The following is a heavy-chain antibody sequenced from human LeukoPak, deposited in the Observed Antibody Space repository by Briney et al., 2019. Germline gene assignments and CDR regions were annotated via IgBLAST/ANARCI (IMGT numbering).Heavy chain of an antibody. CDR3: TKNGGYSDAFDI. CDR2: ISGDGGRT. CDR1: GFIFDDYA. Sequence: GGSLRLSCAASGFIFDDYAMHWVGQAPGKGLEWVSLISGDGGRTYYTDSVKGRFTISRDNSKHSLYLQMNSLRTEDTALYYCTKNGGYSDAFDIWGQGTMVTVSS. V-gene: IGHV3-43*02. J-gene: IGHJ3*02. D-gene: IGHD3-10*01.